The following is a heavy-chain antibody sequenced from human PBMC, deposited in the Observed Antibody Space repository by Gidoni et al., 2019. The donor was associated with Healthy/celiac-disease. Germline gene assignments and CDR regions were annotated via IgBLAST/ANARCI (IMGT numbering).Heavy chain of an antibody. D-gene: IGHD3-10*01. CDR1: GGSFRGYY. V-gene: IGHV4-34*01. CDR3: ARGRNNYYGSGSPPSY. J-gene: IGHJ4*02. CDR2: INHSGST. Sequence: QVQLQQWGAGLLKPSETLSLTCAVYGGSFRGYYWSWIRQPPGKGLEWIGEINHSGSTNYNPSLKSRVTISVDTSKNQFSLKLSSVTAADTAVYYCARGRNNYYGSGSPPSYWGQGTLVTVSS.